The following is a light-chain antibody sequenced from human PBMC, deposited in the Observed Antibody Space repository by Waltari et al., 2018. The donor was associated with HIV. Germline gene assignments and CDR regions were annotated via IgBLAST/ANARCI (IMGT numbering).Light chain of an antibody. Sequence: EIVMTQSPATLSVSPRERATLSCRASQSVSSNLAWYQQKPGQAPRLLIYGASTRATGIPARFSGSGSGTEFTLTISSLQSEDFAVYYCQQYNGYPFGQGTKLEIK. CDR2: GAS. J-gene: IGKJ2*01. CDR1: QSVSSN. CDR3: QQYNGYP. V-gene: IGKV3-15*01.